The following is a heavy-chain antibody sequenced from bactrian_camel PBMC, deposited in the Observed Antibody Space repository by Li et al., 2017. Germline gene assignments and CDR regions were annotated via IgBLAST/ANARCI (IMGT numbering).Heavy chain of an antibody. CDR1: EYWRDLYC. D-gene: IGHD4*01. CDR3: AATATDRFACRTRYVTMFPD. Sequence: HVQLVESGGGSVQAGGSLTLSCSVPSEYWRDLYCVGWFRQAPGKEREGVAVISAGRIFYVPSVQDRFTISKDRIKDTLYLQMSSLKPEDTAMYYCAATATDRFACRTRYVTMFPDRGQGTQVTVS. J-gene: IGHJ4*01. CDR2: ISAGRI. V-gene: IGHV3S63*01.